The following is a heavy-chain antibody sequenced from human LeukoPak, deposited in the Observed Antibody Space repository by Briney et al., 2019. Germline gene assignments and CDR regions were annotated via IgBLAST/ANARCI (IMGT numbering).Heavy chain of an antibody. CDR1: GYTXTDYY. J-gene: IGHJ3*02. CDR3: ARDGTFDI. D-gene: IGHD2-15*01. CDR2: INPDSGVT. V-gene: IGHV1-2*02. Sequence: ASVKVSCKASGYTXTDYYMHWVRQAPGQGLEWMGWINPDSGVTNYPQKFQGRVTTTSDTSSSTAYMELIRLRSDDTAVYYCARDGTFDIWGQGTMVTVSS.